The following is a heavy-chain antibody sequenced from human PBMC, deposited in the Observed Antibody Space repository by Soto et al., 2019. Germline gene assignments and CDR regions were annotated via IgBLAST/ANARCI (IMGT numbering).Heavy chain of an antibody. J-gene: IGHJ5*02. D-gene: IGHD1-1*01. CDR2: ISAYNGNT. CDR1: GYTFTSYG. Sequence: QVQLVQSGAEVKKPGASVKVSCKASGYTFTSYGISWVRQAPGQGLEWMGWISAYNGNTNYAQKLQGRVTMTTDTSTSTAYMELRSLISDDTAVYYCARVSQLELPLNWFDPWGQGTLVTVSS. CDR3: ARVSQLELPLNWFDP. V-gene: IGHV1-18*01.